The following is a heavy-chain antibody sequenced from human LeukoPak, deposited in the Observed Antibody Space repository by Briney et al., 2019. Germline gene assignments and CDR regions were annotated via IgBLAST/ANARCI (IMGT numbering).Heavy chain of an antibody. CDR3: ANSPWYSGSVQGYFDY. CDR1: GGSISSSSYY. J-gene: IGHJ4*02. V-gene: IGHV4-39*01. D-gene: IGHD1-26*01. Sequence: PSETLSLTCTVSGGSISSSSYYWGWIRQPPGKGLEWIGSIYYSGSTYYNPSLKSRVTISVDTSKNQFSLKLSSVTAADTAVYYCANSPWYSGSVQGYFDYWGQGTLVTVSS. CDR2: IYYSGST.